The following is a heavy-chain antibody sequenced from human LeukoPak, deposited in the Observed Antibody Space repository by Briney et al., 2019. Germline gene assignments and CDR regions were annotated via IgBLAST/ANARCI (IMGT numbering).Heavy chain of an antibody. CDR2: IYYDDDK. D-gene: IGHD3-3*01. V-gene: IGHV2-5*04. CDR1: GFSLSTSGVA. CDR3: VKPTRSGYYTAFFN. Sequence: GSGPTLVKPTQTLTLTCTFSGFSLSTSGVAVGWVRQSPGKALEWLAIIYYDDDKNYSPSLKRRLTITKDTSKNQVVLTMTNVDPVDTGTYFCVKPTRSGYYTAFFNWGQGTLVTASS. J-gene: IGHJ4*02.